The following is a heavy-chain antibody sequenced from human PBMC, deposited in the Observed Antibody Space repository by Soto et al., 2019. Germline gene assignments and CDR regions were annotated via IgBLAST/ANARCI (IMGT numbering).Heavy chain of an antibody. CDR3: ARVQLATGWRYAGDY. J-gene: IGHJ4*02. D-gene: IGHD1-1*01. CDR1: GYTFTTYY. Sequence: QVQLVQPGAEVKMPGASVKVSCKASGYTFTTYYIHWVRQAPGQGLEWMGIINPVDATATYAQKFQGRVTMTRVTSTSTVYFDMSSLRSEDTAIYYCARVQLATGWRYAGDYWGQGTLVTVSS. CDR2: INPVDATA. V-gene: IGHV1-46*01.